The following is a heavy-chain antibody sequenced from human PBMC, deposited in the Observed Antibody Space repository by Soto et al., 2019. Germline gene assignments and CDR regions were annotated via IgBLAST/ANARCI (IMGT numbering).Heavy chain of an antibody. CDR3: ARRVFP. CDR1: RGRISSGGYY. CDR2: VYWSGIX. D-gene: IGHD3-10*01. J-gene: IGHJ5*02. Sequence: SKTLSLTCTVARGRISSGGYYWNWFRQHPGKGLEWIGYVYWSGIXXYNPSLKXXVSIWRETSNXRFSLXRSSVTAADACGECCARRVFPWGQGTLVTGS. V-gene: IGHV4-31*01.